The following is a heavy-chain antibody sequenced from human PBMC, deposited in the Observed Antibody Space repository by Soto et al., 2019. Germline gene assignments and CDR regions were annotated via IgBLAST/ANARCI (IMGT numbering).Heavy chain of an antibody. Sequence: QLQLQESGPGLVKPSETLSLTCTVSGGSISSSSYYWGWIRQPPGKGLEWIGSFYYSGNTYYNPSLKSRVPISVATSKSQFSLKLSAVTAADTAVYYCARLYGGSLFDYWGQGTLVTVSS. CDR3: ARLYGGSLFDY. CDR2: FYYSGNT. D-gene: IGHD2-15*01. J-gene: IGHJ4*02. V-gene: IGHV4-39*01. CDR1: GGSISSSSYY.